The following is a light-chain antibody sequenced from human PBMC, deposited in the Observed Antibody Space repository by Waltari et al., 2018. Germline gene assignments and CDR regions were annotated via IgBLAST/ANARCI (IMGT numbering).Light chain of an antibody. CDR3: SSYIDSTTLEL. Sequence: QSALTQPASVSGSPGQSITISCTGTSSAIGGYNYVSWYQQVPGKAPRLIIYYVSYRPSGVSSRFSGSKSGNTASLTISGLQAGDEADYFCSSYIDSTTLELFGGGTSLTVL. J-gene: IGLJ2*01. V-gene: IGLV2-14*03. CDR2: YVS. CDR1: SSAIGGYNY.